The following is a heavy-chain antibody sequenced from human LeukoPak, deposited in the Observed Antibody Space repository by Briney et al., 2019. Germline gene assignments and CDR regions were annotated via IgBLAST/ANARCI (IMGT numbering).Heavy chain of an antibody. CDR1: GGSISSSSYY. CDR2: IYYSGST. V-gene: IGHV4-61*05. CDR3: ARLDYYYYYMDV. Sequence: SETLSLTCAVSGGSISSSSYYWSWIRQPPGKGLEWIGYIYYSGSTYYNPSLKSRVTISVDTSKNQFSLKLSSVTAADTAMYYCARLDYYYYYMDVWGKGTTVTVSS. J-gene: IGHJ6*03.